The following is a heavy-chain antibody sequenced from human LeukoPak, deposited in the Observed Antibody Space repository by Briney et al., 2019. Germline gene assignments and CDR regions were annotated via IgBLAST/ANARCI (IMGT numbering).Heavy chain of an antibody. CDR2: INHSGST. V-gene: IGHV4-39*07. CDR1: GGSISSSSYY. CDR3: ARGRYTYYYDSSGYKFDY. J-gene: IGHJ4*02. Sequence: SETLSLTCTVSGGSISSSSYYWGWIRQPPGKGLEWIGEINHSGSTNYNPSLRGRVTITVDTSKNQFSLKLSSVTAADTAVYYCARGRYTYYYDSSGYKFDYWGQGTLVTVSS. D-gene: IGHD3-22*01.